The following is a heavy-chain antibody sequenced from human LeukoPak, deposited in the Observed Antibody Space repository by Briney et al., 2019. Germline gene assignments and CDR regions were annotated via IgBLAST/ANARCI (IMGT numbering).Heavy chain of an antibody. Sequence: GGSLRLSCAASGCTFSDYYMGWIRQAPGKGLEWVSYISSSGSTIYYADSVKGRFTISRDNAKNSLYLQMNSLRAEDTAVYYCERDPGDYYDSSGYYFRDAFDIWGQGTMVTVSS. CDR3: ERDPGDYYDSSGYYFRDAFDI. V-gene: IGHV3-11*04. CDR1: GCTFSDYY. CDR2: ISSSGSTI. J-gene: IGHJ3*02. D-gene: IGHD3-22*01.